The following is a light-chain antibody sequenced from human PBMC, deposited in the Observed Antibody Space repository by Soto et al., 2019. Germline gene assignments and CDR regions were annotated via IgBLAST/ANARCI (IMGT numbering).Light chain of an antibody. CDR3: QQYGSSRWT. CDR2: GAS. J-gene: IGKJ1*01. V-gene: IGKV3-20*01. Sequence: EIVLTQSPGTLSLSTGERATLSCRASQSVSSSYLAWYQQKPGQAPRLLIYGASSRATGIPDRFSGSGSGTDFTLTISRLEPEDFAVYYCQQYGSSRWTFGQGTKVEI. CDR1: QSVSSSY.